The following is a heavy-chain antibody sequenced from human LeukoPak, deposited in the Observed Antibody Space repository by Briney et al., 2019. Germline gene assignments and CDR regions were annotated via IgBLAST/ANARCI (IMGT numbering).Heavy chain of an antibody. CDR1: GGSISSGGYS. Sequence: SETLSLTCAVSGGSISSGGYSWSWIRQPPGKGLGWIGYVYHSGSTYYNPSLRGRVTISVDRSKNQFSLKLTSVTAADTAVYFCARGLEDGRGNFYGMDVWGQGTTVTVSS. J-gene: IGHJ6*02. V-gene: IGHV4-30-2*01. CDR3: ARGLEDGRGNFYGMDV. D-gene: IGHD3-10*02. CDR2: VYHSGST.